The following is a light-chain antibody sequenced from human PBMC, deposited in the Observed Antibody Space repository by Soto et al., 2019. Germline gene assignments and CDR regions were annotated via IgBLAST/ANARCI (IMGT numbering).Light chain of an antibody. V-gene: IGKV3-20*01. J-gene: IGKJ3*01. CDR3: QQYGSSLFT. CDR2: GAS. CDR1: QSVSSSY. Sequence: ELVLTQSPGTLSLSPGERATLSCRASQSVSSSYLAWYQQKPGQAPRLLIYGASSKATGIPARFSGSGSGTNFTITISRLEPEDFAVYYCQQYGSSLFTFGPGTKVDIK.